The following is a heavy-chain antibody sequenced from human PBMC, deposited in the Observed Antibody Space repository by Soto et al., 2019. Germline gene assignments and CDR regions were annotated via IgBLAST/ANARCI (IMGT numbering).Heavy chain of an antibody. CDR1: GFTFSNAW. V-gene: IGHV3-15*01. Sequence: EVQLVESGGGLVKPGGSLRLSCAASGFTFSNAWMSWVRQAPGKGLEWVGRIKSKTDGGTTDYAAPVKGRFTISRDDSKNTVYLQMNSLKTEDTAVYYCTTGYCSSTSCRLGTTEVNWFDPWGQGTLVTVSS. D-gene: IGHD2-2*01. CDR2: IKSKTDGGTT. CDR3: TTGYCSSTSCRLGTTEVNWFDP. J-gene: IGHJ5*02.